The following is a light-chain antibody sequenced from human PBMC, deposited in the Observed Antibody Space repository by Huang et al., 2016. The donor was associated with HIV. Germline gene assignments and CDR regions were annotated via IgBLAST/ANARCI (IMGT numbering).Light chain of an antibody. CDR3: QQRSNWAPIT. V-gene: IGKV3-11*01. J-gene: IGKJ4*01. CDR1: QSVSSY. Sequence: EIVLTQSPATLSLSPGERATLPCRASQSVSSYLAWYQQKPGQAPRLLIYDASNRATGIPARFSGSGSGTDFTLTISSPEPEDFAVYYCQQRSNWAPITFGGGTKVEIK. CDR2: DAS.